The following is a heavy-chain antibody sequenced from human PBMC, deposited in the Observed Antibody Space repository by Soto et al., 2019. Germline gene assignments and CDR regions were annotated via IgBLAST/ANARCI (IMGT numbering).Heavy chain of an antibody. Sequence: QVQLVQSGAEVKKPGASVKVSCKASGYTFTSYGISWVRQAPGQGLEWMGWISAYNGNTNYAQKLQGRVTMTTDTSTSTAYMELRRLRSDDTAVYYCAKDPHLFAAAGIDHFDYWGQGTLVTVSS. V-gene: IGHV1-18*01. CDR3: AKDPHLFAAAGIDHFDY. CDR1: GYTFTSYG. J-gene: IGHJ4*02. D-gene: IGHD6-13*01. CDR2: ISAYNGNT.